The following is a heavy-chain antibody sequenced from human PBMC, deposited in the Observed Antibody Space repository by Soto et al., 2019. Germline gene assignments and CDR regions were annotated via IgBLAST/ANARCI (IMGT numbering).Heavy chain of an antibody. CDR1: GGSISSSSYY. CDR2: IYYSGST. Sequence: SETLSLTCTVSGGSISSSSYYWGWIRQPPGKGLEWIGSIYYSGSTYYNPSLKSRVTISVDTSKNQFSLKLSSVTAADTAVYYCAGTTVTTAYYYYYYMDVWGKGTTVTVSS. V-gene: IGHV4-39*01. CDR3: AGTTVTTAYYYYYYMDV. J-gene: IGHJ6*03. D-gene: IGHD4-17*01.